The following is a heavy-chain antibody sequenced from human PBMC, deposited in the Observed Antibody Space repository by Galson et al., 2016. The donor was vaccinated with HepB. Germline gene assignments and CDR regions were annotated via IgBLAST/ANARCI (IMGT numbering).Heavy chain of an antibody. D-gene: IGHD3-10*01. J-gene: IGHJ4*02. CDR2: INEGGGNT. CDR1: GFSFSGYA. Sequence: SLRLSCAVSGFSFSGYAMSWVRQAPGKGLEWVSGINEGGGNTHYADSVMGRFTISRDNSKNTLYLQMNRLRAEDTAMYYCAKDRGGGRTFDYWGQGTLVTVSS. CDR3: AKDRGGGRTFDY. V-gene: IGHV3-23*01.